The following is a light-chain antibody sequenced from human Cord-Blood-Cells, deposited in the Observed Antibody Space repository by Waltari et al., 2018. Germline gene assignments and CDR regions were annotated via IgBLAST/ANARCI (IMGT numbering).Light chain of an antibody. CDR3: QQYGSSIT. V-gene: IGKV3-20*01. CDR1: QSVSSSY. J-gene: IGKJ5*01. Sequence: IELTQSPGTLSLSPGERATLSCRASQSVSSSYLAWYQQKPGQAPRLLIYDASSRATGIPDRFSGSGSGTEFTLTISRLEPEDFAVYYCQQYGSSITFGQGTRLEIK. CDR2: DAS.